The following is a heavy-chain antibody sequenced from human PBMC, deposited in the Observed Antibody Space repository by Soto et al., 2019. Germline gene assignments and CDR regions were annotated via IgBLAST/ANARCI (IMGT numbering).Heavy chain of an antibody. V-gene: IGHV3-30*02. J-gene: IGHJ4*02. CDR2: IWYDGSNE. CDR1: GFTFSSYG. CDR3: AKEKTVFCLNHFDC. Sequence: PGGSLRLSCAASGFTFSSYGMHWVRQAPGKGLEWVAVIWYDGSNEYYADSVKGRFTISRDNSKNTLYLQMNSLRAEDTAVYYCAKEKTVFCLNHFDCWGQGTLVTVSS. D-gene: IGHD3-16*01.